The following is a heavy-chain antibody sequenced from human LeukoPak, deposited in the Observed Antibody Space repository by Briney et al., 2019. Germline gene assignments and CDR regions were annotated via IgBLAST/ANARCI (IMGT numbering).Heavy chain of an antibody. CDR1: GGSISSYY. Sequence: SETLSLTCTVSGGSISSYYWSWIRQPPGKGLEWIGYIYYSGSTNYNPSLKSRVTISVDTSKNQFSLKLSSVTAADTAVYYCAREPGAATFDPWGQGTLVTVSS. CDR3: AREPGAATFDP. D-gene: IGHD6-25*01. J-gene: IGHJ5*02. V-gene: IGHV4-59*01. CDR2: IYYSGST.